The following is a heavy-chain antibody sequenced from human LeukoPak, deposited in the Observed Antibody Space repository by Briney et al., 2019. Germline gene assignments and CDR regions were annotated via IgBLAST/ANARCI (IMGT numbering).Heavy chain of an antibody. CDR3: ARKGPANYYYYYMDV. V-gene: IGHV1-8*01. D-gene: IGHD2-2*01. CDR2: MNPNSGNT. Sequence: AAVKVSCKASGYTFTSYDINWVRQATGQGLEWMGWMNPNSGNTGYAQKFQGRVTMTRNTSISTAYMELSSLRSEDTAVYFCARKGPANYYYYYMDVWGKGTTVTVSS. J-gene: IGHJ6*03. CDR1: GYTFTSYD.